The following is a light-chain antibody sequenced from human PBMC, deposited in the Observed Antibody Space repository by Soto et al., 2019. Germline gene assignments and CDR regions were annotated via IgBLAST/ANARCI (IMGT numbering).Light chain of an antibody. Sequence: IVLTQSPGTLSLFRGERATLSCRASRSVSSSYLAWYQQKPGQAPRLLIYGASSRATGIPDRFSGSGSGTEFTLTISSLQPDDFATYYCQQYNIYSWTFGQGTKVDIK. CDR1: RSVSSSY. CDR3: QQYNIYSWT. J-gene: IGKJ1*01. CDR2: GAS. V-gene: IGKV3-20*01.